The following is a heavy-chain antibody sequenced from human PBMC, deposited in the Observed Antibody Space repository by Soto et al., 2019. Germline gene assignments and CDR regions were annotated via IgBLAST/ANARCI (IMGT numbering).Heavy chain of an antibody. D-gene: IGHD3-22*01. CDR1: GSPFIGFV. V-gene: IGHV3-30-3*01. J-gene: IGHJ4*02. CDR2: ISYDGSNK. Sequence: QVQLVESGGGWARPGGPWGPPAAALGSPFIGFVWTRVRRPQGKGRAWVAVISYDGSNKYYADSVKGRFTISRDNPKNTLYLQMNSLRAEDTAVYYCARGFSGGYYDSSGSVFFDYWGQGTLVTVSS. CDR3: ARGFSGGYYDSSGSVFFDY.